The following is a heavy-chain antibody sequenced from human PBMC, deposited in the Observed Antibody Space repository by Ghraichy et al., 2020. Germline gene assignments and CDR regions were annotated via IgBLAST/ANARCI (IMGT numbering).Heavy chain of an antibody. CDR1: GYTLTELS. Sequence: ASVKVSCKVSGYTLTELSMHWVRQAPGKGLEWMGGFDPEDGETIYAQKFQGRVTMTEDTSTDTAYMELSSLRSEDTAVYYCATDRQSLWFGELLGYFDYWGQGTLVTVSS. J-gene: IGHJ4*02. CDR2: FDPEDGET. CDR3: ATDRQSLWFGELLGYFDY. D-gene: IGHD3-10*01. V-gene: IGHV1-24*01.